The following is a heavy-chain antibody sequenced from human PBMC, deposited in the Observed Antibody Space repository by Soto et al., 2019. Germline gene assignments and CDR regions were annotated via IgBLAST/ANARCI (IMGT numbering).Heavy chain of an antibody. CDR3: ARAADYYDFWSGYSNHYYYYGMDV. CDR1: GYTFTSYY. CDR2: INPSGGST. V-gene: IGHV1-46*01. Sequence: GASVKVSCKASGYTFTSYYMHWVRQAPGQGLEWMGIINPSGGSTSYAQKFQGRVTMTRDTSTSTVYMELSSLRSEDTAVYYCARAADYYDFWSGYSNHYYYYGMDVWGQGTTVTVSS. D-gene: IGHD3-3*01. J-gene: IGHJ6*02.